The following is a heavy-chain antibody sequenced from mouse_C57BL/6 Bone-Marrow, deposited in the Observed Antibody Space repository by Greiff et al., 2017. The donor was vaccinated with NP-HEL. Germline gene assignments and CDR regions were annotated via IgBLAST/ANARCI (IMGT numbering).Heavy chain of an antibody. CDR2: IRSKSNNYAT. CDR3: VRQGYDGYYLDY. J-gene: IGHJ2*01. D-gene: IGHD2-3*01. CDR1: GFSFTTYA. Sequence: EVMLVESGGGLVQPKGSLKLSCAASGFSFTTYAMNWVRQAPGKGLEWVARIRSKSNNYATYYADSLKDRFTISSDESESMLHLQMNNLKTEDTAMYYCVRQGYDGYYLDYWGQGTTLTVSS. V-gene: IGHV10-1*01.